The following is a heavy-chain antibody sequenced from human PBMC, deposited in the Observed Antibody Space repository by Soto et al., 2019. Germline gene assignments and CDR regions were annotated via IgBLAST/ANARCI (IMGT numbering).Heavy chain of an antibody. V-gene: IGHV4-31*03. CDR1: GGSISSGGYY. CDR2: IYYSGST. CDR3: ARDCYDSSGFRFDP. D-gene: IGHD3-22*01. Sequence: QVQLQESGPGLVKPSQTLSLTCTVSGGSISSGGYYWSWIRQHPGKGPEWAGYIYYSGSTYYNPSLKSRVTISVDTSKNQFSLQLSSVTAADTAVYYCARDCYDSSGFRFDPWGQGTLVTVSS. J-gene: IGHJ5*02.